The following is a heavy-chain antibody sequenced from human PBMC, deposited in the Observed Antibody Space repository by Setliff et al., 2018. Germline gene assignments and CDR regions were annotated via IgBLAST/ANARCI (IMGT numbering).Heavy chain of an antibody. CDR1: GFTFSSYW. CDR3: ARTDGTNLGYFDN. V-gene: IGHV3-7*03. Sequence: PGGSLRLSCAASGFTFSSYWMSWVRQAPGKGLEWVANIKQDGSEKYYVDSVKGRFTISRDNAENSLYLQMTSLRAEDTAVYYCARTDGTNLGYFDNWGQGTLVTVSS. J-gene: IGHJ4*02. D-gene: IGHD2-8*01. CDR2: IKQDGSEK.